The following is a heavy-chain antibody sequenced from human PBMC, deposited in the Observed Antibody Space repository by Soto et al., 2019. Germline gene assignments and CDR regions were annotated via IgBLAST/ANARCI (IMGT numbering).Heavy chain of an antibody. J-gene: IGHJ4*02. D-gene: IGHD2-15*01. CDR1: GYTFTDYY. Sequence: ASVKVSCKASGYTFTDYYMHWVRRAPGQGLEWMGWINPTSGGTSYAQNFQGRVTMTRDTSISTAYMELSRLSSDDTAVYYSSRASEVVGASSYSLPNDYWGRGTLVAVSS. CDR2: INPTSGGT. CDR3: SRASEVVGASSYSLPNDY. V-gene: IGHV1-2*02.